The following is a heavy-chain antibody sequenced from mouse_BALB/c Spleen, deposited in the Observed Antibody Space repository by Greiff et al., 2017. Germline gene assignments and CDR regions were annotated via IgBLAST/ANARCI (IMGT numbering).Heavy chain of an antibody. Sequence: EVKLMESGGGLVQPGGSMKLSCVASGFTFSSYWMSWVRQSPEKGLEWVAEIRLKSDNYATHYAESVKGKFTISRDDSKSRLYLQMNSLRAEDTGIYYCTGYGNYAMDYWGQGTSVTVSS. V-gene: IGHV6-3*03. CDR2: IRLKSDNYAT. J-gene: IGHJ4*01. CDR1: GFTFSSYW. D-gene: IGHD2-1*01. CDR3: TGYGNYAMDY.